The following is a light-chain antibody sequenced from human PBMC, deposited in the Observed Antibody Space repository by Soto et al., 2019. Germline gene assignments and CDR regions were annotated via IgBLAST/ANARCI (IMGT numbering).Light chain of an antibody. CDR2: GST. V-gene: IGLV1-40*01. CDR1: SSNTGAGYD. CDR3: HSYDSSLSGYV. J-gene: IGLJ1*01. Sequence: QSVLTQLPSVSGAPGQRVTISCTGSSSNTGAGYDVHWYQQLPGTAPKLLIYGSTNRPSGVPDRFSGSKAGTSASLAITGLQAEDEADYYCHSYDSSLSGYVFGTGTKLTVL.